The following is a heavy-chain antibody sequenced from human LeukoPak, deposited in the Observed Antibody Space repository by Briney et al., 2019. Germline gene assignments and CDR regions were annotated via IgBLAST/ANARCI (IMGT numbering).Heavy chain of an antibody. D-gene: IGHD6-13*01. J-gene: IGHJ4*02. Sequence: PGGSLRLSCAASGFTFSSYSMNWVRQAPGKGLEWVSYISSSSSTIYYADSVKGRFTISRDNAKNSLYLQMNSLRDEDTAVYYCARDSSSRWYIGLFDYWGQGTLVTVSS. V-gene: IGHV3-48*02. CDR2: ISSSSSTI. CDR1: GFTFSSYS. CDR3: ARDSSSRWYIGLFDY.